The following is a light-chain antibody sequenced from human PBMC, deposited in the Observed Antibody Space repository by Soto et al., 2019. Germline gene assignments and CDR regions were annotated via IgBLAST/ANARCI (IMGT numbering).Light chain of an antibody. Sequence: QSVLTQPPSASGSPGQSVTISCTGTSSDVGGYNYVSWYQQHPGKAPKLLIYSNSDRPSGVPDRFSGSKSGTSASLAITGLRTDDEADYYCQSYDSSLSALVFGGGTKLTVL. CDR2: SNS. CDR1: SSDVGGYNY. CDR3: QSYDSSLSALV. V-gene: IGLV2-8*01. J-gene: IGLJ2*01.